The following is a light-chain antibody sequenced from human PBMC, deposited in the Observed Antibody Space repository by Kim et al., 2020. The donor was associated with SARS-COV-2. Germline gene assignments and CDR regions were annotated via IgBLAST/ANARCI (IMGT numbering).Light chain of an antibody. CDR3: QAWDSRTPYV. V-gene: IGLV3-1*01. Sequence: SYELTQPPSVSVSPGQTASNTCSGDKLGDKYACWYQQKPGQSPVLVIYQDSKRPSGIPERFSGSNSGNTATLTISGTQAMDEADYYCQAWDSRTPYVFGT. CDR1: KLGDKY. J-gene: IGLJ1*01. CDR2: QDS.